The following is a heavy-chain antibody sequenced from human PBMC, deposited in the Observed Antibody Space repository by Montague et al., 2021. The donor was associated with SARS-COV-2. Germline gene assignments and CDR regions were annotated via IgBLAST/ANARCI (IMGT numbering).Heavy chain of an antibody. D-gene: IGHD2-2*01. CDR2: INHSGTA. J-gene: IGHJ3*01. CDR3: AKEREVVRAGRTLVAFDL. V-gene: IGHV4-34*01. Sequence: SETLSLTCAVYGGSFSVYYWSWLRQSPRSGLGWIAEINHSGTANYNSSLKSRVSITVDTSKYQFTLTLTPVTAADTAMYYCAKEREVVRAGRTLVAFDLWGQGTVVTVSS. CDR1: GGSFSVYY.